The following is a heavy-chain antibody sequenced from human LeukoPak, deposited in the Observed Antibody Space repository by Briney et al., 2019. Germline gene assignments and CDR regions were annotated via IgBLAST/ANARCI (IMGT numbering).Heavy chain of an antibody. J-gene: IGHJ6*02. Sequence: SETLSLTCTVSGGSISSGSYYWSWIRQHPGKGLEWIGYIYYSGSTYYNASLKSRVTISVDTSKNQFSLKLSSVTAADTAVYYCARDGEMATITDYYYYYGMDVWGQGTTVTVSS. CDR3: ARDGEMATITDYYYYYGMDV. V-gene: IGHV4-31*03. D-gene: IGHD5-24*01. CDR2: IYYSGST. CDR1: GGSISSGSYY.